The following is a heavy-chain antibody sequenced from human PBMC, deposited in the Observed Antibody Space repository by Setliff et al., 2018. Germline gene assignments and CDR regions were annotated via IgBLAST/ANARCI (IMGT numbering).Heavy chain of an antibody. D-gene: IGHD3-3*01. J-gene: IGHJ5*02. CDR2: INQDGSGK. Sequence: PGGSLRLSCSASGFTFSSFWMAWVRQSPGRGLEWVANINQDGSGKYYVDSVKGRFTISRDNSKNTVFLQMNSLRAEDTALYYCAKDHYDFWSGDPKKWFDAWGQGTLVTVS. CDR1: GFTFSSFW. CDR3: AKDHYDFWSGDPKKWFDA. V-gene: IGHV3-7*01.